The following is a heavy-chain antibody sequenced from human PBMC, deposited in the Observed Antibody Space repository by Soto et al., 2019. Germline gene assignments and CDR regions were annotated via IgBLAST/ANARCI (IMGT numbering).Heavy chain of an antibody. D-gene: IGHD5-12*01. CDR2: IIPIFGTA. V-gene: IGHV1-69*13. Sequence: GASVKVSCKSSGGTFSSYAISCVRQAPGQGLEWMGGIIPIFGTANYAQKFQGRVTITADESTSTAYMELSSLRSEDTAVYYCARVTYSGYDYAAFDIWGQGTMVTVSS. J-gene: IGHJ3*02. CDR3: ARVTYSGYDYAAFDI. CDR1: GGTFSSYA.